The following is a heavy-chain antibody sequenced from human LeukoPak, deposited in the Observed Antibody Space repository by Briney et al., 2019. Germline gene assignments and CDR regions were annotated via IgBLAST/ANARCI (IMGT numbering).Heavy chain of an antibody. CDR1: GFTFSNYG. Sequence: GGSLRLSCTASGFTFSNYGMHWARQAPGKGLEWVALIRSDGSNKDYADSVKGRFSISRDNSKNTLYLQMNSLRPEDTAVYYCAKDRPCTSCYLGWFDPWGQGTLVTVSS. CDR2: IRSDGSNK. J-gene: IGHJ5*02. D-gene: IGHD2-2*01. CDR3: AKDRPCTSCYLGWFDP. V-gene: IGHV3-30*02.